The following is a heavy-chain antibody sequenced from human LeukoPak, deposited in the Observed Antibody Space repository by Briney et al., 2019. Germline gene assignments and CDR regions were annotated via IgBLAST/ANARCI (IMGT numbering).Heavy chain of an antibody. CDR2: ISSSSSYI. V-gene: IGHV3-21*04. CDR1: GFTFSSYS. J-gene: IGHJ4*02. D-gene: IGHD3-22*01. Sequence: GGSLRLSCAASGFTFSSYSMYWVRQAPGKGLEWVSSISSSSSYIYYADSVKGRFTISRDNSKNTLYLQMNSLRAEDTAVYYCATRVLYYYDSSGYYYVWGQGTLVTVSS. CDR3: ATRVLYYYDSSGYYYV.